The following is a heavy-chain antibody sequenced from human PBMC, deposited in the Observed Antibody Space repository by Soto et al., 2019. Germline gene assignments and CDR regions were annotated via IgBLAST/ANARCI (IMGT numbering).Heavy chain of an antibody. V-gene: IGHV1-69*12. CDR2: IIPIFGTA. J-gene: IGHJ4*02. Sequence: QVQLVQSGAEVKKPGSSVKVSCKASGGTFSSYAISWVRQAPGQGLEWMGGIIPIFGTANYAQKFQGRVTITADESXXTAYMELSSLRSEDTAVYYCARDWYSGSYRGLGGYWGQGTLVTVSS. D-gene: IGHD1-26*01. CDR1: GGTFSSYA. CDR3: ARDWYSGSYRGLGGY.